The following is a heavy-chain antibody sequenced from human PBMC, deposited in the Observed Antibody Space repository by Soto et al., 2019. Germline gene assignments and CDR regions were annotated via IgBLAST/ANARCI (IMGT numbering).Heavy chain of an antibody. D-gene: IGHD2-15*01. CDR1: GGSISSYY. J-gene: IGHJ3*02. CDR3: NSLKTEDTAVYYCATDSEYCSAGTCYSVSAFDI. CDR2: IYYSGST. Sequence: PSETLSLTCTVSGGSISSYYWSWIRQPPGKGLEWIGYIYYSGSTNYNPSLKSRVTISVDTSKNQLSLKLSSVSSVLRLYLEMNSLKTEDTAVYYCATDSEYCSAGTCYSVSAFDIWGQGTMVTVSS. V-gene: IGHV4-59*01.